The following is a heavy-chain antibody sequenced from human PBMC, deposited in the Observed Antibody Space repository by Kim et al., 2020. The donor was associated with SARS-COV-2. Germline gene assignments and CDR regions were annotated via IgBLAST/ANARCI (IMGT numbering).Heavy chain of an antibody. D-gene: IGHD6-19*01. V-gene: IGHV3-33*06. CDR2: IWYDGSNK. J-gene: IGHJ6*02. CDR1: GFTFSSYG. Sequence: GGSLRLSCAASGFTFSSYGMHWVRQAPGKGLEWVAVIWYDGSNKYYADSVKGRFTISRDNSKNTLYLQMNSLRAEDTAVYYCAKAREQWPRYYYYGMDVWGQGTTVTVSS. CDR3: AKAREQWPRYYYYGMDV.